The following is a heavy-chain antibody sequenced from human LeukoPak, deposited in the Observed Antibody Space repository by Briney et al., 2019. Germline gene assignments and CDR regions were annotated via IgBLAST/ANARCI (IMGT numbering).Heavy chain of an antibody. CDR2: TYTSGGT. Sequence: SETLSLTCTVSGGSISSYYWSWIRQPAGKGLEWIGRTYTSGGTNYNPSLKSRVTMSVETSKNQFSLKLSSVTAADTAVYYCARGRSWYDSSGYSPWLDSWGQGTLVTVSS. CDR1: GGSISSYY. V-gene: IGHV4-4*07. D-gene: IGHD3-22*01. J-gene: IGHJ4*02. CDR3: ARGRSWYDSSGYSPWLDS.